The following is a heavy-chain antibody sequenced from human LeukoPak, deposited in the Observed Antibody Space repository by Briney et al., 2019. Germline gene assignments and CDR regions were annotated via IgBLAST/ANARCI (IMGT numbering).Heavy chain of an antibody. J-gene: IGHJ4*02. CDR1: GFTFSSYW. D-gene: IGHD3-22*01. CDR3: ATQAISGYGPYYFDY. Sequence: AGGSLRLSCAASGFTFSSYWMSWVRQAPGKGLEWGANIKQDGSEKYYVDSVKGRFTISRDNAKNSLYLQMNSLRAEDTAVYYCATQAISGYGPYYFDYWGQGTLVTVSS. CDR2: IKQDGSEK. V-gene: IGHV3-7*01.